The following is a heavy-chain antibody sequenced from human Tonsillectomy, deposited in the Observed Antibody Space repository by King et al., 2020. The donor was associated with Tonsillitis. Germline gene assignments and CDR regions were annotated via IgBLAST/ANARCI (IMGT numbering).Heavy chain of an antibody. CDR3: YGSGINEYYYYDGMDV. V-gene: IGHV3-66*01. CDR1: GFTVSSTY. D-gene: IGHD3-10*01. Sequence: VQLVESGGGLVQPGGSLRLSCAASGFTVSSTYMSWVRQAPGKGLQWVSLIYSGGSTHYADSVKGRFTISRDNSKNTLYLQMDSLRVEDTAVYYCYGSGINEYYYYDGMDVWGQGTTVTVSS. J-gene: IGHJ6*02. CDR2: IYSGGST.